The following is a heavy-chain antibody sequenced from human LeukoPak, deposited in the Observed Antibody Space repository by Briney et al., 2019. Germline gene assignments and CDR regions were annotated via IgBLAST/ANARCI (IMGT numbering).Heavy chain of an antibody. D-gene: IGHD6-19*01. V-gene: IGHV4-39*01. J-gene: IGHJ4*02. Sequence: SETLSLTCTVSGGSISSSSYYWGWIRQPPGKGLEWIGSIYYSGSTYYNPSLKSRVTISVDTSKNQFSLKLSSVTAADTAVYYCARVDIAVAGTFAVQFDYWGQGTLVTVSS. CDR2: IYYSGST. CDR1: GGSISSSSYY. CDR3: ARVDIAVAGTFAVQFDY.